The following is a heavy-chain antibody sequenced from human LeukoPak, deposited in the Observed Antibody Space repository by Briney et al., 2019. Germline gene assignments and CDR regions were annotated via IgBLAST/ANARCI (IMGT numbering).Heavy chain of an antibody. Sequence: PSETLSLTCTVSGGSISSYYWSWIRQPPGKGLEWIGYIYYSGSTYYNPSLKSRVTISVDTSKNQFSLKLSSVTAADTAVYYCAREITIFGVVIIRYFDYWGQGTLVTVSS. D-gene: IGHD3-3*01. CDR1: GGSISSYY. V-gene: IGHV4-30-4*01. CDR2: IYYSGST. J-gene: IGHJ4*02. CDR3: AREITIFGVVIIRYFDY.